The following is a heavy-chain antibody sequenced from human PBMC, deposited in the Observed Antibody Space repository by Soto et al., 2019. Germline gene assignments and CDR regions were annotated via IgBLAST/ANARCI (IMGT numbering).Heavy chain of an antibody. CDR1: GFTFTYVW. D-gene: IGHD3-10*01. CDR2: IKSKTDGGTT. CDR3: TRVLEGSGSTASY. Sequence: EVQLVESGGGLVKPGGSLRLSCAASGFTFTYVWMNWVRQAPGKGLEWVGRIKSKTDGGTTDYAAPVKGRSNISRDDSKNTLYLQMNSLKTEVTAVYYCTRVLEGSGSTASYWGQGTLVTVSS. V-gene: IGHV3-15*07. J-gene: IGHJ4*02.